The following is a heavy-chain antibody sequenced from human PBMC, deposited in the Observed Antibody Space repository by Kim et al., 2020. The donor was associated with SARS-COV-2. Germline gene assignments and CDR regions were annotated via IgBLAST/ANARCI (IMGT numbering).Heavy chain of an antibody. V-gene: IGHV3-30*04. Sequence: GGSLRLSCAASGFTFSSYAMHWVRQAPGKGLEWVAVISYDGSNKYYADSVKGRFTISRDNSKNTLYLQMNSLRAEDTAVYYCARVAGTYWYYYGMDVWGQGTTVTVSS. CDR1: GFTFSSYA. CDR3: ARVAGTYWYYYGMDV. CDR2: ISYDGSNK. D-gene: IGHD6-19*01. J-gene: IGHJ6*02.